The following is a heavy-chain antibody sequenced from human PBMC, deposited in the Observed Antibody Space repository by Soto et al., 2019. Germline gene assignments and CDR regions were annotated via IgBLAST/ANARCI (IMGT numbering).Heavy chain of an antibody. CDR2: ISHSGSV. CDR3: ARSFGWYAIDY. Sequence: QVLLQESGPGLVQPSGTLSLSCAVSGGSISSSHFWGWVRQPPGKGLEWVGDISHSGSVNYNPSLKSRVTISIDKSKNQFSLKLNSVTAADTAVDYCARSFGWYAIDYWGQGTLVIVSS. J-gene: IGHJ4*02. D-gene: IGHD6-19*01. V-gene: IGHV4-4*02. CDR1: GGSISSSHF.